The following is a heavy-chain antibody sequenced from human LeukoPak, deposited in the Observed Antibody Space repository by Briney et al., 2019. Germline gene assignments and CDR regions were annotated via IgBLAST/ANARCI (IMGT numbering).Heavy chain of an antibody. J-gene: IGHJ3*02. Sequence: ASVKVSCKASGYTFTSYYMHWVRQAPGQGLEWMGRINPSGGSTSYAQKFQGRVTMTRDTSTSTVYMELSSLRSEDTAVYYCASLYSGSYKSPRDAFDIWGQGTMVTVSS. D-gene: IGHD1-26*01. CDR3: ASLYSGSYKSPRDAFDI. CDR1: GYTFTSYY. CDR2: INPSGGST. V-gene: IGHV1-46*01.